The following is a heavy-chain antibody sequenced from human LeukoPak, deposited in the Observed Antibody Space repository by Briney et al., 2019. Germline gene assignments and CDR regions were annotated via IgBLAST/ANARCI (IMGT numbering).Heavy chain of an antibody. V-gene: IGHV3-33*01. CDR3: AREPYYYDSSGYYSFDY. CDR1: GFTFSSYG. J-gene: IGHJ4*02. D-gene: IGHD3-22*01. Sequence: GGSLRLSCAASGFTFSSYGMHWVRQAPGKGLEWVAVIWYDGSNKYYADSVKGRFTISRDNSKNTLYLQMNSLRAEDTAVCYCAREPYYYDSSGYYSFDYWGQGTLVTVSS. CDR2: IWYDGSNK.